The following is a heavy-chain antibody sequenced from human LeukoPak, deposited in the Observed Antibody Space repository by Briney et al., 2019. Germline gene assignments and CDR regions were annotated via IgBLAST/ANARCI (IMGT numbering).Heavy chain of an antibody. CDR1: GFTFSSCG. J-gene: IGHJ4*02. D-gene: IGHD6-19*01. CDR3: AKDLRAFEAVAAPAFDY. Sequence: PGGSLRLSCAASGFTFSSCGMHWVRQAPGKGLEWVAFIRYDGSNKYYADSVKGRFTISRDNSKNTLYLQMNSLRAEDTAVYYCAKDLRAFEAVAAPAFDYWGQGTLVTVSS. CDR2: IRYDGSNK. V-gene: IGHV3-30*02.